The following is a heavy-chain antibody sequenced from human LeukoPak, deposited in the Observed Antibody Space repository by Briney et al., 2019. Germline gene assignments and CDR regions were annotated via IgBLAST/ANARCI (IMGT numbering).Heavy chain of an antibody. J-gene: IGHJ5*01. CDR3: VSPKTNGWFDS. D-gene: IGHD2-8*01. CDR2: IYTSGST. CDR1: GGSISSGSYY. Sequence: SETLSLTCTVSGGSISSGSYYWSWIRQPAGKGLEWIGRIYTSGSTNYNPSLKSRVTISVDTSKNQFSLKLSSVTAADTAVYYCVSPKTNGWFDSWGQGSLVTVSS. V-gene: IGHV4-61*02.